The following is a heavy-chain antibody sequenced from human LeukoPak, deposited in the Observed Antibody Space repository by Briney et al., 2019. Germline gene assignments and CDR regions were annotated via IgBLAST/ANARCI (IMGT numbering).Heavy chain of an antibody. D-gene: IGHD3-22*01. Sequence: SETLSLTCTVSGGSISSGDYYWSWIRQPPGKGLEWIGYIYYSGSTYYNPSLKSRVTISVDTSKNQFSLKLSSVTAADTAVYYCARGTDYYDSSGYLFDYWGQGTPVTVSS. V-gene: IGHV4-30-4*01. CDR3: ARGTDYYDSSGYLFDY. J-gene: IGHJ4*02. CDR1: GGSISSGDYY. CDR2: IYYSGST.